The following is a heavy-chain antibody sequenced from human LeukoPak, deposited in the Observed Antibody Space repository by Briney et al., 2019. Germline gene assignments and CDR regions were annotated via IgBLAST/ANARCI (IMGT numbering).Heavy chain of an antibody. CDR2: IIPIFGTA. J-gene: IGHJ4*02. CDR3: ARVREYDILTGYGDY. D-gene: IGHD3-9*01. V-gene: IGHV1-69*05. Sequence: SVKVSCKASGGTFSSYAISWVRQAPGQGLEWMGGIIPIFGTANYAQKFQGRVTITTDESTSTAYMELRSLRSDDTAVYYCARVREYDILTGYGDYWGQGTLVTVSS. CDR1: GGTFSSYA.